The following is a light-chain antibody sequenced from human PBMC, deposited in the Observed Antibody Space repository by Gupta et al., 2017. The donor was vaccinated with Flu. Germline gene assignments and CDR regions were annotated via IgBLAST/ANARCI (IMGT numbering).Light chain of an antibody. Sequence: IVMTKPPLPLPVLSGEPASISCRSSQSLLQSDGNYYVDWYLQRPEQSPQLLIYLGCTRACGVPDRYGGSGSSTDFTLIISQVDAEDIGVYYCMQAIKTPWTFGQGTKVEIK. V-gene: IGKV2-28*01. CDR2: LGC. CDR1: QSLLQSDGNYY. J-gene: IGKJ1*01. CDR3: MQAIKTPWT.